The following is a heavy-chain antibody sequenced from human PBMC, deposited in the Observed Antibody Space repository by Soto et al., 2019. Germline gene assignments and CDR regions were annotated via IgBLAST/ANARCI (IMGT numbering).Heavy chain of an antibody. Sequence: GSMRLCCTATVFSLRNAYMSWSRQGRGWGLEWVGRSKSRTDGGTTGYAAPVKGRSTISRDDSKNTLYLQMNSLKNEDTAVYYCTTAPYGIIGVDCLGQGTLVTVS. CDR1: VFSLRNAY. V-gene: IGHV3-15*01. CDR2: SKSRTDGGTT. D-gene: IGHD3-10*01. J-gene: IGHJ4*02. CDR3: TTAPYGIIGVDC.